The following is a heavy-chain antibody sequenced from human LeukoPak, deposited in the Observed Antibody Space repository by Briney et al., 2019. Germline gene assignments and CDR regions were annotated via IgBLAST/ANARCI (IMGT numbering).Heavy chain of an antibody. V-gene: IGHV3-23*01. Sequence: GGSLRLSCEVSGFTFNSYVMSWVRRAPGKGREWVSSFNGRGGYTFYADSVKGRFTLSSDNSKNTLHLQMISLRAEDTAVYYCAKGDQPLLYGGAFDSWGQGTLVTASS. J-gene: IGHJ4*02. D-gene: IGHD2-2*02. CDR3: AKGDQPLLYGGAFDS. CDR2: FNGRGGYT. CDR1: GFTFNSYV.